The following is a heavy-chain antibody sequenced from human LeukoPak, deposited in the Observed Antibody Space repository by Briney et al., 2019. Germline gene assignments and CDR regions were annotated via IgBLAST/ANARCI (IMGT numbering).Heavy chain of an antibody. CDR2: IYYSGST. Sequence: PSETLSLTCTVSGGSISSGGYSWSWIRQHPGKGLEWIGYIYYSGSTYYNPSLKSRVTISVDTSKNQFSLKLSSVTAADTAVYYCARATHYGDYVDYWGQGTLVTVSS. CDR3: ARATHYGDYVDY. V-gene: IGHV4-31*03. D-gene: IGHD4-17*01. CDR1: GGSISSGGYS. J-gene: IGHJ4*02.